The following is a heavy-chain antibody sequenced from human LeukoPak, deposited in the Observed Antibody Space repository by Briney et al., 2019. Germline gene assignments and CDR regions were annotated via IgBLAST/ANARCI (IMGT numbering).Heavy chain of an antibody. V-gene: IGHV1-69*04. CDR3: AELGSGSYPEGY. D-gene: IGHD3-10*01. CDR2: IIPILGIA. J-gene: IGHJ4*02. CDR1: GFTFSSYA. Sequence: GGSLRLSCAATGFTFSSYAISWVRQAPGQGLEWMGRIIPILGIANYAQKFQGRVTITADKSTSTAYMELSSLRSEDTAVYYCAELGSGSYPEGYWGQGTLVTVSS.